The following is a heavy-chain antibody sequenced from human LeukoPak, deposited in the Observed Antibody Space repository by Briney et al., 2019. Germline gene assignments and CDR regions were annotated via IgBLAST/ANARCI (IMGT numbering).Heavy chain of an antibody. CDR3: ARHGDWLPAAIGFDY. Sequence: SETLSLTCTASGGSISSSSYYWGWIRQPPGKGLEWIGSIYDSGSTYYNSSLKSRVTISVDTSKNQFSLKLSSVTAADTAVYYCARHGDWLPAAIGFDYWGQGTLVTVSS. D-gene: IGHD2-2*01. CDR1: GGSISSSSYY. CDR2: IYDSGST. J-gene: IGHJ4*02. V-gene: IGHV4-39*01.